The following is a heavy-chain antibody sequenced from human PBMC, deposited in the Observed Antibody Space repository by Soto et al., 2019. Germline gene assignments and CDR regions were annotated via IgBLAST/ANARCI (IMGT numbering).Heavy chain of an antibody. CDR2: INHSGST. D-gene: IGHD5-18*01. CDR3: ARRGYSYYYYGMDV. Sequence: QVQLQQWGAGLLKPSETLSLTCAVYGGSFSGYYWSWIRQPPGKGLEWIGEINHSGSTNYNPSLKSRVTILVDTSKNQFSLELSSVTAADTAVYYCARRGYSYYYYGMDVSGQGTTVTVSS. CDR1: GGSFSGYY. V-gene: IGHV4-34*01. J-gene: IGHJ6*02.